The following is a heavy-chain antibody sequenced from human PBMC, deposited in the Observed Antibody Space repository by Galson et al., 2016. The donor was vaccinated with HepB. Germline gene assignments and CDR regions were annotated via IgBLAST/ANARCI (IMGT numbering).Heavy chain of an antibody. CDR2: IYHTGST. CDR1: GGSISSSNW. Sequence: ETLSPTCAVSGGSISSSNWWSWVRKPPGKGLEWIGEIYHTGSTNYNPSPKSRVTIPVDKSNNQFSLKLSSVTAADTAVYYCARDGVMIRFGGAFNWFDPRGQGTLVTVSS. D-gene: IGHD3-16*01. V-gene: IGHV4-4*02. J-gene: IGHJ5*02. CDR3: ARDGVMIRFGGAFNWFDP.